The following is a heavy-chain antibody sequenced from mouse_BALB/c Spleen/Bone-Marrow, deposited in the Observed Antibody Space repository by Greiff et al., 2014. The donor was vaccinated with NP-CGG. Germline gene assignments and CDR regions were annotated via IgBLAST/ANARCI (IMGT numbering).Heavy chain of an antibody. Sequence: VQLQQSGPELVKPGASVKMSCKASGYTFTSYVLHWVKQKPGQGLEWIGYINPYNDGSKYNEKFKGKATLTSDKSSSIAYMELSSLTSEDSAVYYCAKTTVVDIYWYFDVWGAGTTVTVSS. J-gene: IGHJ1*01. CDR3: AKTTVVDIYWYFDV. CDR2: INPYNDGS. CDR1: GYTFTSYV. V-gene: IGHV1-14*01. D-gene: IGHD1-1*01.